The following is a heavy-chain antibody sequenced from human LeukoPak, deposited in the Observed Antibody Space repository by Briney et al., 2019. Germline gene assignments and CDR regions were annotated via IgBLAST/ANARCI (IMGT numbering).Heavy chain of an antibody. Sequence: TAPETLSLTCTVSGGSITSNYWSWVRQPPGKGLEWIGYIYYSGSTNYNPSLKSRVAISIDTSKKQFSLKLSSVTAADTAVDHCARDSYGDFDYLDVWGKGTTVTVSS. CDR2: IYYSGST. J-gene: IGHJ6*03. D-gene: IGHD4-17*01. V-gene: IGHV4-59*01. CDR1: GGSITSNY. CDR3: ARDSYGDFDYLDV.